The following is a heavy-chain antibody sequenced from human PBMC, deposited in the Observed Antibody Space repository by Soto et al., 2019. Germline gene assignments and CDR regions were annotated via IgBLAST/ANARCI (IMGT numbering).Heavy chain of an antibody. D-gene: IGHD1-26*01. CDR3: ARVREPLTGGPWFDP. CDR1: GGSFIGYY. Sequence: SEILSLTCAVYGGSFIGYYWSWIRQPPVKGLEWIGEINHSGSTNYNPSLKSRVTISVDTSKNQFSLKLSSVTAADTAVYYCARVREPLTGGPWFDPWGQGTLVTVSS. V-gene: IGHV4-34*01. CDR2: INHSGST. J-gene: IGHJ5*02.